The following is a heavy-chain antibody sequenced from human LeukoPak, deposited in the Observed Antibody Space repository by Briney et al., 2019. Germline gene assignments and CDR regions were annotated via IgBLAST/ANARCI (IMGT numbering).Heavy chain of an antibody. Sequence: GGSLRLSCAASGFTFSSYEMNWVRQAPGKGLEWVSYISSSGSTIYYADSVKGRFTISRDNAKNSLYLQMNSLRADDTALYYCSTDPRLLIYWGHGTLVTVSS. J-gene: IGHJ4*01. CDR2: ISSSGSTI. CDR3: STDPRLLIY. V-gene: IGHV3-48*03. CDR1: GFTFSSYE. D-gene: IGHD2-8*01.